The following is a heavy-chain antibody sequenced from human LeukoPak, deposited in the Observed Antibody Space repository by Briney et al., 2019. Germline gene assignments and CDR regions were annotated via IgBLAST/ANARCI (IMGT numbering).Heavy chain of an antibody. CDR3: ARQRRDYGDDAFVY. V-gene: IGHV4-59*01. D-gene: IGHD4-17*01. CDR1: GGSISSYY. CDR2: IYYSGST. J-gene: IGHJ4*02. Sequence: PSETLSLTCTVSGGSISSYYWSWIRQPPGKGLEWIGYIYYSGSTNYNPSLKSRVTISVDTSKNQFSLKLSSVTAADTAVYYCARQRRDYGDDAFVYWGQGTLVTVSS.